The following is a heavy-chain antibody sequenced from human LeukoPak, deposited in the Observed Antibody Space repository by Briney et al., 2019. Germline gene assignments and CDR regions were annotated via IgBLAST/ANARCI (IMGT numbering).Heavy chain of an antibody. CDR1: GGSFSGYY. D-gene: IGHD5-18*01. Sequence: SETLSLTCAVYGGSFSGYYWSWIRQPPGKGLEWIGEINHSGSTNYNPSLKSRVTISVDTSKNQFSLKLSSVTAADTAVYYCARGRAIQLWLLLGAFDIWGQGTMVTVSS. CDR3: ARGRAIQLWLLLGAFDI. J-gene: IGHJ3*02. V-gene: IGHV4-34*01. CDR2: INHSGST.